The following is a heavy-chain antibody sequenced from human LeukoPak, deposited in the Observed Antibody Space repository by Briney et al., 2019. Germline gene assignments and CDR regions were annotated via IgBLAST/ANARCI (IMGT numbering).Heavy chain of an antibody. CDR2: IIPIFGTA. J-gene: IGHJ4*02. D-gene: IGHD6-13*01. V-gene: IGHV1-69*05. CDR3: ATGAAAGSLDY. Sequence: ASVKVSCKASGGTFSSYAISWVRQAPGQGLEWMGGIIPIFGTANYAQKFQGRVTITTDESTSTAYMELSSLRSEDTAVYYCATGAAAGSLDYWGQGTLVTVSS. CDR1: GGTFSSYA.